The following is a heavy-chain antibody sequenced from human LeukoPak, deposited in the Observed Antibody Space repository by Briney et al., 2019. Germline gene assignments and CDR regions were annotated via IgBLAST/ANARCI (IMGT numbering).Heavy chain of an antibody. J-gene: IGHJ4*02. CDR3: AKDDGWVQYAN. Sequence: GGSLRLSCAASGFTFSSYSMNWVRQAPGKGLEWVSYISSSSSTIYYADSVKGRFTISRDNAKNSLYLQMNSLRAEDTAVYYCAKDDGWVQYANWGQGTLVTVSS. CDR2: ISSSSSTI. D-gene: IGHD5-24*01. CDR1: GFTFSSYS. V-gene: IGHV3-48*01.